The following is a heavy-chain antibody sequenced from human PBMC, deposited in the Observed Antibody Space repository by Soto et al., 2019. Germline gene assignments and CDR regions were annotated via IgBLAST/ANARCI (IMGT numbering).Heavy chain of an antibody. V-gene: IGHV3-23*01. D-gene: IGHD5-18*01. J-gene: IGHJ4*02. CDR3: AKALNSYGYGYYFDY. CDR2: ISGSGGST. Sequence: GGSLRLSCAASGFTFSGYAMSWVRQAPGKGLEWVSAISGSGGSTYYADSVKGRFTISRDNSKNTLYLQMNSLRAEDTAVYYCAKALNSYGYGYYFDYWGQGTLVTVSS. CDR1: GFTFSGYA.